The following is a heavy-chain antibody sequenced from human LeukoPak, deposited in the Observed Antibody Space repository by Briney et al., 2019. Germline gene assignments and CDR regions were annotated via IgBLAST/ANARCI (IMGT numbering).Heavy chain of an antibody. Sequence: PGGSLRLSCAASGFTFSSYGMHWVRQAPGKGLEWVAVISYDGSNKYYADSVKGRFAISRDNSKNTLYLHINSLRAEDTAVYYCVKDNPLDYWGQGTLVIASS. D-gene: IGHD1-14*01. V-gene: IGHV3-30*18. J-gene: IGHJ4*02. CDR3: VKDNPLDY. CDR2: ISYDGSNK. CDR1: GFTFSSYG.